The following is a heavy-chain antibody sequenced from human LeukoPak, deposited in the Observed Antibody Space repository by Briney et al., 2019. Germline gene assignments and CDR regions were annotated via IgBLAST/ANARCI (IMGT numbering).Heavy chain of an antibody. CDR3: ARVSGRLERQSDLDY. Sequence: GGSLRLSCAASGFTFASYSMNWVRQAPGKGLEWGSAISGGSTYTYHAGSVKGPFTISRDNAQAPLYLQMISLRADDTAVYYCARVSGRLERQSDLDYWGQGTLVIVSS. CDR2: ISGGSTYT. D-gene: IGHD1-1*01. CDR1: GFTFASYS. J-gene: IGHJ4*02. V-gene: IGHV3-21*01.